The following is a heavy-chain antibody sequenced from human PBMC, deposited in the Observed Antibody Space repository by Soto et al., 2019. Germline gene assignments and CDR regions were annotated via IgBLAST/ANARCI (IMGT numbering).Heavy chain of an antibody. D-gene: IGHD4-17*01. CDR1: GYSFTTYG. V-gene: IGHV1-18*01. CDR2: ISAYNGNT. Sequence: QVQLVQSGAEVKKPGASVKVSCKASGYSFTTYGISWVRQAPGQGLEWMGWISAYNGNTNYAQKFQGRVTMTTDTSTRTDYMELRSRRSDDTAVYYCARDLGYGGNASWGQGTLVTVSS. J-gene: IGHJ4*02. CDR3: ARDLGYGGNAS.